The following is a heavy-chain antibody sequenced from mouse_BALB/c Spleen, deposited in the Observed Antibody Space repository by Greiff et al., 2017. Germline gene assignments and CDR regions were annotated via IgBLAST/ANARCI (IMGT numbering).Heavy chain of an antibody. J-gene: IGHJ3*01. CDR3: ARNDGYYFAWFAY. CDR2: ISYSGST. V-gene: IGHV3-2*02. Sequence: VQLQQSGPGLVKPSQSLSLTCTVTGYSITSDYAWNWIRQFPGNKLEWMGYISYSGSTSYNPSLKSRISITRDTSKNQFFLQLNSVTTEDTATYYCARNDGYYFAWFAYWGQGTLVTVSA. D-gene: IGHD2-3*01. CDR1: GYSITSDYA.